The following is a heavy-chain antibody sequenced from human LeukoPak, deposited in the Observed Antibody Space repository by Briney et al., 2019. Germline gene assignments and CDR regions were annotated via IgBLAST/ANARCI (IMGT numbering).Heavy chain of an antibody. V-gene: IGHV3-21*01. CDR1: GFTFSSYS. D-gene: IGHD5-24*01. CDR3: ARDEMTTIDY. CDR2: ISSSSSYI. Sequence: GGSLRLSCAASGFTFSSYSMNWVRQAQGKGLEWVSSISSSSSYIYYADLVKGRFTISRDNAKNSLYLQMNSLRAGDTAVYYCARDEMTTIDYWGQGTLVTVSS. J-gene: IGHJ4*02.